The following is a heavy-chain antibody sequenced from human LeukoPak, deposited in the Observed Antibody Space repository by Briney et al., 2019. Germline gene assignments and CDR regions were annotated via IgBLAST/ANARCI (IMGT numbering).Heavy chain of an antibody. Sequence: GESLKISCKGSGYSFSTYWIAWVRQMPGEGLEWMGIIYPGDSDTRYSPSFQGQVTISADKSISTAYLQWRSLKASDTAMYFCARTGNFDYWGQGTLVTVSS. CDR1: GYSFSTYW. CDR3: ARTGNFDY. CDR2: IYPGDSDT. D-gene: IGHD7-27*01. J-gene: IGHJ4*02. V-gene: IGHV5-51*01.